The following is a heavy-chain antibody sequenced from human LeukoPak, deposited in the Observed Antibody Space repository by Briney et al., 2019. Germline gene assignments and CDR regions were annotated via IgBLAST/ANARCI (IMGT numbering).Heavy chain of an antibody. CDR1: GYTFTSYY. CDR3: ARDQVAAVAGDPFDY. V-gene: IGHV1-46*01. CDR2: INPSGGST. Sequence: ASVKVSCKASGYTFTSYYMHWVRQAPGQGLEWMGIINPSGGSTSYAQKLQGRVTMTTDTSTSTAYMELRSLRSDDTAVYYCARDQVAAVAGDPFDYWGQGTLVTVSS. D-gene: IGHD6-19*01. J-gene: IGHJ4*02.